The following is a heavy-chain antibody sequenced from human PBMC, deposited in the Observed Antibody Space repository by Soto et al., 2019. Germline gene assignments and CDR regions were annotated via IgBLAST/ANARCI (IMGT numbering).Heavy chain of an antibody. CDR3: ARGGSGYDFWSGYYSGVWFDP. J-gene: IGHJ5*02. CDR2: MNPNSGNT. CDR1: GYTFTSYD. D-gene: IGHD3-3*01. V-gene: IGHV1-8*01. Sequence: QVQLVQSGAEVKKPGASVKVSCKASGYTFTSYDINWVRQATGQGLGWMGWMNPNSGNTGYAQKFQGRATMTRNTSISKAYMELSSLRFEDTTVYYCARGGSGYDFWSGYYSGVWFDPWGQGTLVTVSS.